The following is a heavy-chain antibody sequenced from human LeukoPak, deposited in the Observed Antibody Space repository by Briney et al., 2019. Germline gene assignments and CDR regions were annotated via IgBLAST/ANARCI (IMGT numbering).Heavy chain of an antibody. CDR3: ATDRSLVDY. CDR1: GFTFSSYA. V-gene: IGHV3-15*01. CDR2: IKSKTEGGTT. Sequence: GGSLRLSCAASGFTFSSYAMSWVRQAPGKGLEWVGRIKSKTEGGTTDYAAPVKGRFTISRDDSKNTLYLQMNSLKTEDTAVYYCATDRSLVDYWGQGTLVTVSS. D-gene: IGHD6-6*01. J-gene: IGHJ4*02.